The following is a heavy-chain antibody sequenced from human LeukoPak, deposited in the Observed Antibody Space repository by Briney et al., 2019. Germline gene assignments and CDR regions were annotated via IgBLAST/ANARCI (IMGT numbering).Heavy chain of an antibody. Sequence: KPSETLSLTCTVSGGSISSSSYYWGWIRQPPGKGLEWIGSIYYSGSTYYNPSLKSRVTISVDTSKNQFSLKLSSVTAADTAVYYCARVSGSSGYYDDAFDIWGQGTMVTVSS. D-gene: IGHD3-22*01. J-gene: IGHJ3*02. CDR3: ARVSGSSGYYDDAFDI. CDR1: GGSISSSSYY. V-gene: IGHV4-39*07. CDR2: IYYSGST.